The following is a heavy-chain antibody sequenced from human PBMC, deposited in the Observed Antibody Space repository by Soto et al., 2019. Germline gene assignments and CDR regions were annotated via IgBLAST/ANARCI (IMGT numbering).Heavy chain of an antibody. J-gene: IGHJ4*02. CDR2: ISAYNGNT. V-gene: IGHV1-18*01. Sequence: ASVKVSCKASGYTFTSYGISWVRQAPGQGLEWMGWISAYNGNTNYAQKLQGRVTMTTDTSTSTAYMELRSLRSDDTAVYYCARDSAVYDSSGYYYVVPYFDYWGQGTLVTVS. CDR3: ARDSAVYDSSGYYYVVPYFDY. CDR1: GYTFTSYG. D-gene: IGHD3-22*01.